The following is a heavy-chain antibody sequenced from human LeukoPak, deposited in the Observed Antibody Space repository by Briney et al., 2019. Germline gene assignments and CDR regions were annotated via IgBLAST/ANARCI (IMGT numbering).Heavy chain of an antibody. V-gene: IGHV4-4*02. CDR1: GGSISSSNW. D-gene: IGHD1-26*01. J-gene: IGHJ6*03. CDR3: VRTGGSFYFYYYMDV. CDR2: IYHSGST. Sequence: SETLSLTCAVSGGSISSSNWWSWVRQPPGKGLEWIGEIYHSGSTNYNPSLKSRVTISVDKSKNQFSLKLSSVTAADTAVYYCVRTGGSFYFYYYMDVWGKGTTVTVSS.